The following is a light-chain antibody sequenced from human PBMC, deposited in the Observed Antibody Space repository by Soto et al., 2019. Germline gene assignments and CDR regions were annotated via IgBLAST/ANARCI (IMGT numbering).Light chain of an antibody. V-gene: IGKV3-11*01. J-gene: IGKJ2*02. Sequence: EVVLTQSPDTLSLSPGETATLSCRASQRIDRYVAWYQQKLGQAPRLLIYDAYTRATGVAARFTGSGSATDFSLTITSLDPEDFAVYYCQQRAKWPSTFGPGTKVE. CDR1: QRIDRY. CDR2: DAY. CDR3: QQRAKWPST.